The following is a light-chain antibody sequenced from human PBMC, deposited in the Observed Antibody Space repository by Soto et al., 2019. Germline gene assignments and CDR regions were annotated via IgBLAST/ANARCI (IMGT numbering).Light chain of an antibody. V-gene: IGKV1-5*01. CDR3: QHYNSYSEA. CDR1: QTISTW. CDR2: DAS. J-gene: IGKJ1*01. Sequence: DIQVTQSPPALSASVGYRFTITCRASQTISTWMAWYQQKPGKAPKLLVYDASTLQSGVASRFSGSGSGTEFTLIISGLQPDDSATYYCQHYNSYSEAFGQGTTGDIK.